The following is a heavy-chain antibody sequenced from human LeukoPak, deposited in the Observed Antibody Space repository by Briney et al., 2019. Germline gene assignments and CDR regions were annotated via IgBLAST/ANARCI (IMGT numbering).Heavy chain of an antibody. Sequence: GGSLRLSCAASGFTFSRYAMHWVRQAPGKGLGYVSAMSSNGGSAYYANSVKGRFTISRDNYKNTLYLQIGSLRAEDMAVYYCARKYCDINNRYTALGYWGQGTLVTVSS. D-gene: IGHD2/OR15-2a*01. CDR2: MSSNGGSA. CDR1: GFTFSRYA. CDR3: ARKYCDINNRYTALGY. J-gene: IGHJ4*02. V-gene: IGHV3-64*01.